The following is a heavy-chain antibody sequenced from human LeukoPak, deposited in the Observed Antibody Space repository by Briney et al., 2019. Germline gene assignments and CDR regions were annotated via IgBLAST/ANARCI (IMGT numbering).Heavy chain of an antibody. V-gene: IGHV3-74*01. J-gene: IGHJ4*02. Sequence: GGSLGLSLAAPGFTFSSYGMHWFRQAQGKGLGWSSRINSDGSSTSYADSVKGRFTISRDNAKNTLYLQMNSLRAEDTAVYYCASIRGYYGLGSFQTSDYWGQGTLVTVSS. CDR1: GFTFSSYG. CDR3: ASIRGYYGLGSFQTSDY. D-gene: IGHD3-10*01. CDR2: INSDGSST.